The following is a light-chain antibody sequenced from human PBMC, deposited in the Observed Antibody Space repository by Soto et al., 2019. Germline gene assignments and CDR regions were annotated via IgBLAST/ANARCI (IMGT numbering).Light chain of an antibody. CDR2: EAS. V-gene: IGKV1-5*03. CDR3: QQYYDFRT. Sequence: IQLTQSPSTLSGSVGDRVTITCRAGQGVSTWLAWYQQRPSQAPKLLVYEASKLQSGVPSRFSASGSVRDFTLTISSLQPEDSATYYCQQYYDFRTFGQGTKVDI. J-gene: IGKJ1*01. CDR1: QGVSTW.